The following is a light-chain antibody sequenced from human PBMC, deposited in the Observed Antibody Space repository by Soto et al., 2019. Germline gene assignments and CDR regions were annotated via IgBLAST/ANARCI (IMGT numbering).Light chain of an antibody. V-gene: IGLV2-23*02. J-gene: IGLJ3*02. CDR1: TSDVGIYNL. CDR2: EVD. Sequence: QSVLTQPASVSGSPGQSITISCSGTTSDVGIYNLVSWYQQHPGKAPKLVIYEVDKRPSGVSNRFSGSRSGNTASLTISGRQSEGEADYYCSSYAGSLWVFGGGSNVTVL. CDR3: SSYAGSLWV.